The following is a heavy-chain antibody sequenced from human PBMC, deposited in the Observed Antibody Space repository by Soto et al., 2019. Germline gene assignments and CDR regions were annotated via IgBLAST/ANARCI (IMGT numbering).Heavy chain of an antibody. CDR2: ISSSSSYI. CDR1: GFTFSSYS. CDR3: ARSSRNNYYYYYGMDV. V-gene: IGHV3-21*01. J-gene: IGHJ6*02. D-gene: IGHD6-13*01. Sequence: EVQLVESGGGLVKPGGSLRLSCAASGFTFSSYSMNWVRQAPGKGLEWVSSISSSSSYIYYADSVKGRFTISRDNAKNSLYLQMNSLRAEDTAVYYCARSSRNNYYYYYGMDVWGQGTTVTVSS.